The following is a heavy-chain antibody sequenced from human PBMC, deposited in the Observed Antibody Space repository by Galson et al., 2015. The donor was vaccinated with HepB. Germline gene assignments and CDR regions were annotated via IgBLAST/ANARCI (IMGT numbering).Heavy chain of an antibody. J-gene: IGHJ4*02. Sequence: SVKVSCKASGYTFTSYAMHWVRQAPGQRLEWMGWINAGNGNTKYSQKFQGRVTITRDTSASTAYMELSSLRSEDTAVCYCARGHDFWSGYSPFNYWGQGTLVTVSS. V-gene: IGHV1-3*01. CDR1: GYTFTSYA. CDR3: ARGHDFWSGYSPFNY. CDR2: INAGNGNT. D-gene: IGHD3-3*01.